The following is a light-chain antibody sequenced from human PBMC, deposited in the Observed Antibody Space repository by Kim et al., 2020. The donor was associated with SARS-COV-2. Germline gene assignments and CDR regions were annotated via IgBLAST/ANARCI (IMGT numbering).Light chain of an antibody. Sequence: QGVTISCTGSSSNSRAGYDVHWYQQLPGTAPKLLIYGNSNRPSGVPDRFSGSKSGTSASLAITGLQAEDEADYYCQSYDSSLSGSVFGGGTQLTVL. CDR3: QSYDSSLSGSV. CDR1: SSNSRAGYD. V-gene: IGLV1-40*01. CDR2: GNS. J-gene: IGLJ2*01.